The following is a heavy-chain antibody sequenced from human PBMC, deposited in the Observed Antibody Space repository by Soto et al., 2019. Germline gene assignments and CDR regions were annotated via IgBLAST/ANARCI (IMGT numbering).Heavy chain of an antibody. Sequence: SVKVSCKASGGTFSSYTISWVRQAPGQGLEWMGRIIPILGITNYAQKFQGRVTITADKSTSTAYMELSSLRSEDTAVYYCARERAPYYYGSGNSDAFDIWGQGTMVTVSS. CDR2: IIPILGIT. J-gene: IGHJ3*02. CDR1: GGTFSSYT. V-gene: IGHV1-69*04. D-gene: IGHD3-10*01. CDR3: ARERAPYYYGSGNSDAFDI.